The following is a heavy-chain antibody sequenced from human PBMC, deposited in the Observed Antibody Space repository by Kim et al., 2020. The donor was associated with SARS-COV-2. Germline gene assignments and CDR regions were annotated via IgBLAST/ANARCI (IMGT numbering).Heavy chain of an antibody. J-gene: IGHJ6*02. CDR1: GFTFSNYW. V-gene: IGHV3-74*01. CDR3: AIDPGLYGLDV. Sequence: GGSLRLSCAASGFTFSNYWMHWVRQAPGKGLVWVSRIKSDGTSITYADSVKGRVTISRDNAHNTLYLQMNNLRAEDTAVYYCAIDPGLYGLDVWGQGTTVTVSS. CDR2: IKSDGTSI.